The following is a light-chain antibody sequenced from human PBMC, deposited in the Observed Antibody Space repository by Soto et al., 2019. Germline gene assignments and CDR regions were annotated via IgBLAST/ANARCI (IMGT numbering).Light chain of an antibody. Sequence: QSALTQPASVSGSPGQSITISCTGTSSDVGGYNYVSWYQQHTGKAPKLMIYDVSTRPSGVSHRFSGSKSGNTASLTISGLQAEDEADYYCSSYTRSSLYVFGTGTKLTV. CDR3: SSYTRSSLYV. J-gene: IGLJ1*01. CDR1: SSDVGGYNY. V-gene: IGLV2-14*01. CDR2: DVS.